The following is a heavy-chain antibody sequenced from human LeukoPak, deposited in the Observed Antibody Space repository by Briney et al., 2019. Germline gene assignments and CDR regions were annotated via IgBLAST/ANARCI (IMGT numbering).Heavy chain of an antibody. V-gene: IGHV3-30*18. J-gene: IGHJ5*02. D-gene: IGHD3-10*01. CDR1: GFTFSNYG. CDR2: ISYDGSNK. CDR3: AKGPYGSGSNWFDP. Sequence: GGSLRLSCAASGFTFSNYGMHWVRQAPGKGLEWVAVISYDGSNKYCADSVKGRFTISRDTSKNTLDLQMNSLRAEDTAVYYCAKGPYGSGSNWFDPWGQGTLVTVSS.